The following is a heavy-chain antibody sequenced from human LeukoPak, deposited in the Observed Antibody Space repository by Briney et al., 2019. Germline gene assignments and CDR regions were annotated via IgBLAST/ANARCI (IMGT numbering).Heavy chain of an antibody. CDR2: ISSSGSTI. CDR1: GFTFSDYY. D-gene: IGHD6-13*01. V-gene: IGHV3-11*01. CDR3: ARETSRHDAFDI. Sequence: GGSLRLSCAASGFTFSDYYMSWIRQAPGKGLEWVSYISSSGSTIYYADSVKGRFTISRDNAENSLYLQMNSLRAEDTAVYYCARETSRHDAFDIWGQGTMVTVSS. J-gene: IGHJ3*02.